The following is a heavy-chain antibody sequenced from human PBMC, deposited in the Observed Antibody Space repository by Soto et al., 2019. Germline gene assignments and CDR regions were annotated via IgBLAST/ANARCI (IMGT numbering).Heavy chain of an antibody. CDR2: ITTDNGNT. CDR1: GYTFTNYA. J-gene: IGHJ2*01. D-gene: IGHD1-26*01. CDR3: ARATCIVGTTLSCFPYWYFDL. Sequence: QVQLVQSGADVKKPGASVKVSCKASGYTFTNYAIGWVRQAPGQGLEWMGWITTDNGNTNFAQKFQGRLTMTTDTSTNTVYMELRSLRSDDTAVYYWARATCIVGTTLSCFPYWYFDLWGRGTLVTVSS. V-gene: IGHV1-18*01.